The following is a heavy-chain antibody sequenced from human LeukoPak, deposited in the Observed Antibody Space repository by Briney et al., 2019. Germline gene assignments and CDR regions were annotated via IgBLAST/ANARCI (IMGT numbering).Heavy chain of an antibody. Sequence: GGSLRLSCAASGFTIRNYDMSWVRQTPGKGLEWVSAITGSTICTFYADSVKGRFTISRDNAKNSLSLQMNSLRAEDTAVYYCARDPYNRYYGDDYYYMDVWGKGTTVTISS. J-gene: IGHJ6*03. CDR1: GFTIRNYD. CDR3: ARDPYNRYYGDDYYYMDV. V-gene: IGHV3-21*01. D-gene: IGHD4-17*01. CDR2: ITGSTICT.